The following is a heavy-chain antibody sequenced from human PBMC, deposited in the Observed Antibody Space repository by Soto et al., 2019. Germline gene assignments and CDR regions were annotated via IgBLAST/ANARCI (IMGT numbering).Heavy chain of an antibody. Sequence: QVQLVESGGGVVQPGRSLRLSCAASGFMFSTYAMHWVRQAPGKGLEWVAVISYDGSNKYYGDSVKGRFTISRDNSKNRVYLKMTSLGAEDTAGFYCAGIEFDSLGYGDAVDLWGQGTMVTVSS. D-gene: IGHD5-18*01. CDR3: AGIEFDSLGYGDAVDL. CDR1: GFMFSTYA. CDR2: ISYDGSNK. V-gene: IGHV3-30-3*01. J-gene: IGHJ3*01.